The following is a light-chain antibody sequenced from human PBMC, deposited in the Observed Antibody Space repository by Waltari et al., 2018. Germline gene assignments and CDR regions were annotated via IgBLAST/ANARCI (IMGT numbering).Light chain of an antibody. CDR2: EVS. Sequence: QSALTQPASVSGSPGQSITISCTGTSSDVGGYNYVPWYPQHPGKAPKLMIYEVSNRPSGFSNRFSGSKSGNTASLTISGLQAEDEADYYCSSYTSSSTLEFGGGTKLTVL. CDR1: SSDVGGYNY. V-gene: IGLV2-14*01. J-gene: IGLJ3*02. CDR3: SSYTSSSTLE.